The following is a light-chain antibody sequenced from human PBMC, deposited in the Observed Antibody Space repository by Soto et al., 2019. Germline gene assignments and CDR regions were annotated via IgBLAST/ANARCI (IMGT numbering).Light chain of an antibody. J-gene: IGLJ2*01. CDR3: QAWDSSTAWVV. CDR2: QDS. Sequence: SYELTQPPSVSVSPGQTASITGSGDKLGDKYACWYQQKPGQSPVLVIYQDSKRPSGITERFSGSNSGNTATLTISGTQAMDEADYYCQAWDSSTAWVVFGGGTKLTVL. V-gene: IGLV3-1*01. CDR1: KLGDKY.